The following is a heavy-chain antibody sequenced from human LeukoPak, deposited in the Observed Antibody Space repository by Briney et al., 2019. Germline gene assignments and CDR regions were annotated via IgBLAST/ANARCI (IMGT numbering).Heavy chain of an antibody. J-gene: IGHJ4*02. CDR1: GFTFNTYG. D-gene: IGHD7-27*01. Sequence: PGKSLRLSCEASGFTFNTYGMHWVRQAPGKGLEWVAVMRSDGSDIYYADSVKGRFTISRDNSKNTLYLQMNSLRAEDTAVYYCARDQSPKWGSGARYFDYWGQGTLVTVSS. CDR3: ARDQSPKWGSGARYFDY. V-gene: IGHV3-33*01. CDR2: MRSDGSDI.